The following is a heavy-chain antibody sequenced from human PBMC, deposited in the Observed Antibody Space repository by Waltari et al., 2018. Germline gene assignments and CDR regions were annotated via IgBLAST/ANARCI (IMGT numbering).Heavy chain of an antibody. CDR1: GYTFTSNG. CDR3: ARDFRMRYYYYYMDV. CDR2: ISAYNGNT. J-gene: IGHJ6*03. V-gene: IGHV1-18*01. Sequence: QVQLVQSGAEVKKPGASVTVSCKASGYTFTSNGISWVRQAPGQGLEWMGWISAYNGNTNDAQKLQGRVTMTTDTSTSTAYMELRSLRSDDTAVYYCARDFRMRYYYYYMDVWGKGTTVTVSS.